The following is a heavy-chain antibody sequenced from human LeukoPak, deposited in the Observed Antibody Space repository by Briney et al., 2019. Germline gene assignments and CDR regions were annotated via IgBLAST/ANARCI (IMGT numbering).Heavy chain of an antibody. CDR1: GGSISSYY. Sequence: SETLSLTCTVSGGSISSYYWSWIRQPAGKGLEWIGRIYTSGSTNYNPSLKSRVTISVDKSKNQFSLKLSSVTAADTAVYYCASGGNGPLYYFGYWGQGTLVTVSS. CDR2: IYTSGST. CDR3: ASGGNGPLYYFGY. V-gene: IGHV4-4*07. J-gene: IGHJ4*02. D-gene: IGHD4-23*01.